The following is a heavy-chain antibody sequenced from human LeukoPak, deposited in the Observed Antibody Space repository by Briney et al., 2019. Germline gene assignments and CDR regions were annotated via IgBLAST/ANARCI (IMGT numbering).Heavy chain of an antibody. CDR3: ARIRITYYYDSSSYYPSYNWFDP. Sequence: SETLSLTCAVYGGSFSGYYWSWIRQPPGKGLEWIGEINHSGSTNYNPSRKSRVTISVETCKNQFSLKLSSVTAADTAVYYCARIRITYYYDSSSYYPSYNWFDPGGQGTLVTVSS. CDR2: INHSGST. CDR1: GGSFSGYY. V-gene: IGHV4-34*01. J-gene: IGHJ5*02. D-gene: IGHD3-22*01.